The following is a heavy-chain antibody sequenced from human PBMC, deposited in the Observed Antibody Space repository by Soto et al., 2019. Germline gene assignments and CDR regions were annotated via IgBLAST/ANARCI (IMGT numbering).Heavy chain of an antibody. D-gene: IGHD3-22*01. CDR2: IYYDGRT. CDR3: ARLLYDSRGPYYFDS. J-gene: IGHJ4*02. CDR1: GGSVTSSIHY. V-gene: IGHV4-39*01. Sequence: SETLSLTCTVSGGSVTSSIHYWGWIRQPPGKGLEWIGSIYYDGRTYDNPSLKRRVAMSVDTSKNQFSLNLRSVTAADTAVFYCARLLYDSRGPYYFDSWGPRTLVPVSS.